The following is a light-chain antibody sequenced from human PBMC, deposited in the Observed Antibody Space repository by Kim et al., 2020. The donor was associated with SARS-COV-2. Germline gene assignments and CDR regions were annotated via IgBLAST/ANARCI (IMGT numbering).Light chain of an antibody. V-gene: IGKV3-15*01. CDR3: QQYNNWPLT. CDR2: GAS. J-gene: IGKJ2*01. Sequence: SVSPGERATLSCRASQSVSSNLAWYQQKPGQAPRLLIYGASTRATAIPARFSGSGSGTEFTLTISSLQSEDFAVYYCQQYNNWPLTFGQGTKLEI. CDR1: QSVSSN.